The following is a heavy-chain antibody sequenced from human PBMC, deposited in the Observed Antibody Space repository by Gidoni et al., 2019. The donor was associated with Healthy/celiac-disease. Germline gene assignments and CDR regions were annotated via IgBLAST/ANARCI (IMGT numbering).Heavy chain of an antibody. CDR2: ILPIFGTA. V-gene: IGHV1-69*06. D-gene: IGHD3-16*01. J-gene: IGHJ4*02. CDR1: GGTFSSYA. CDR3: ARDAFRGLGDLGY. Sequence: QVQLVQSGAEVKKPGSSVTVSCKASGGTFSSYAISWVRQAPGQGLEWMGGILPIFGTANYAQKFQGRVTITADKSTSTAYMELSSLRSEDTAVYYWARDAFRGLGDLGYWGQGTLVTVSS.